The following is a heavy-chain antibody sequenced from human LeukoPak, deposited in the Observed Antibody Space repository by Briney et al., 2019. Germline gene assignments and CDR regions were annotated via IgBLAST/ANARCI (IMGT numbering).Heavy chain of an antibody. Sequence: GGSLRLSCAASGFTFGSYAMSWVRQAPGKGLEWVSAISGSGGSTYYADSVKGRFTISRDNAKNSLYLQMNSLRAEDTAVYYCAREAIAARPYYYYGMDVWGQGTTVTVSS. D-gene: IGHD6-6*01. V-gene: IGHV3-23*01. CDR1: GFTFGSYA. CDR2: ISGSGGST. J-gene: IGHJ6*02. CDR3: AREAIAARPYYYYGMDV.